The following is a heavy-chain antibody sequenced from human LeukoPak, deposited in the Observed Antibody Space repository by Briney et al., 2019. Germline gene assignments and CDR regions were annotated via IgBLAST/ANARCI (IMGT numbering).Heavy chain of an antibody. D-gene: IGHD3-10*01. CDR1: GFTFSNYA. CDR2: ITGSGDGT. Sequence: PGGSLRLSCAASGFTFSNYAMMWVRQAPGKRLEWISSITGSGDGTYYADSVRGRFTISRDNSENTLYLQVNSLRAEDTAVYFCVKGFVHPTYYFDYWGQGTLVTVSS. CDR3: VKGFVHPTYYFDY. J-gene: IGHJ4*02. V-gene: IGHV3-23*01.